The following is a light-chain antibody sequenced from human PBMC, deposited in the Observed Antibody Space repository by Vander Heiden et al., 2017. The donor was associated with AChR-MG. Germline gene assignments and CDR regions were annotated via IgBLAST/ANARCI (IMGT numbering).Light chain of an antibody. Sequence: QSALTQPRSVSGSPGQSVTISCTGTSSDVGGYNYVSWYQHPPGKAPKLMIDHVSQRPSGVPDRFSGSKSDSTASLTISGLQAEDEADYYCCSYAGNSPVFGGGTKLTVL. CDR1: SSDVGGYNY. CDR3: CSYAGNSPV. J-gene: IGLJ3*02. CDR2: HVS. V-gene: IGLV2-11*01.